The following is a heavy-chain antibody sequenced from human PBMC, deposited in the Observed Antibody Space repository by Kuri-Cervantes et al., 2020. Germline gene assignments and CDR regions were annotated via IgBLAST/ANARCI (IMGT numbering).Heavy chain of an antibody. CDR1: GFTFSNYW. CDR2: IKEDGSEK. Sequence: GESLKISCAASGFTFSNYWMSWVRQAPGKGLEWVANIKEDGSEKYYVDSVKGRFAISRDNAKNSLSLQMNSLRAEDTAVYYCAREEVVAGHFNYWGQGTLVTVSS. V-gene: IGHV3-7*01. CDR3: AREEVVAGHFNY. J-gene: IGHJ4*02. D-gene: IGHD6-19*01.